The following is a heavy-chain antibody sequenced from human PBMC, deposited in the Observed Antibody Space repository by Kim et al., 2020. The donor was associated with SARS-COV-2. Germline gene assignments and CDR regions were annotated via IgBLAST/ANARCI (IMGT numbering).Heavy chain of an antibody. V-gene: IGHV3-33*01. CDR2: IWYDGSNK. Sequence: GGSLRLSCAASGFTFSSYGMHWVRQAPGKGLEWVAVIWYDGSNKYYADSVKGRFTISRDNSKNTLYLQMNSLRAEDTAVYYCARQLLWFGELFKGYFDYWGQGTLVTVSS. J-gene: IGHJ4*02. CDR1: GFTFSSYG. CDR3: ARQLLWFGELFKGYFDY. D-gene: IGHD3-10*01.